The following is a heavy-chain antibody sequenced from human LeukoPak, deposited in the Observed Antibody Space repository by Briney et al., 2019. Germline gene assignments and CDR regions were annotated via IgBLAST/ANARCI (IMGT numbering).Heavy chain of an antibody. V-gene: IGHV3-48*03. D-gene: IGHD6-6*01. J-gene: IGHJ4*02. CDR1: GFTFISYE. CDR3: ARAGSNFDY. Sequence: PGGSLRLSYAVSGFTFISYEMNWVRQAPGKGLEWVSYVSTGGETVYYADSVKGRFTISRDNAKDSLFLQMNSLRADDTAIYYCARAGSNFDYWGQGTLVTVSS. CDR2: VSTGGETV.